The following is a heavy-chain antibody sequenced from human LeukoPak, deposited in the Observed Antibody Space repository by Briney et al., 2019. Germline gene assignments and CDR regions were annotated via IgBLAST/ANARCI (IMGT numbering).Heavy chain of an antibody. Sequence: GRSLRLSCAASGFTFRTYAMHWVRQAPGKGLEWVAVISYDGNNKYYADSVKGQFTISRDNSRNTLYLQMNSLRAEDTAVYYCARDARTIIAVAGTFDDWGQGTLVTVSS. CDR1: GFTFRTYA. CDR3: ARDARTIIAVAGTFDD. CDR2: ISYDGNNK. J-gene: IGHJ4*02. D-gene: IGHD6-19*01. V-gene: IGHV3-30-3*01.